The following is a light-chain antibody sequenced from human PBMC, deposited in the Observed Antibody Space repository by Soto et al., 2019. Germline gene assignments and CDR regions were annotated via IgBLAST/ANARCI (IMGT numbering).Light chain of an antibody. CDR3: CSYAGSSAPVV. Sequence: QSALTQPASVSGSPGQSITISCTGTRNDVGSYNLVSWYQHHPGKAPKLMIYEGSKRPSGVSNRFSGSKSANTASLTISGLLAEDEADYYCCSYAGSSAPVVFGGGTQLTVL. CDR2: EGS. CDR1: RNDVGSYNL. J-gene: IGLJ7*01. V-gene: IGLV2-23*01.